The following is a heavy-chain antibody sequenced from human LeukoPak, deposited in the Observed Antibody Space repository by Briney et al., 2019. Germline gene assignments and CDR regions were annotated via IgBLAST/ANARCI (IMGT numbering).Heavy chain of an antibody. CDR1: GGTFSSYA. CDR2: IIPIFGTV. J-gene: IGHJ3*02. V-gene: IGHV1-69*06. Sequence: SVKVSCKASGGTFSSYAISWVRQAPGQGLEWMGGIIPIFGTVNYAQKFQGTVTITADKSTSTAYMELSSLRSEDTAVYYCARDSAEQLADGFDIWGQGTMVTVSS. D-gene: IGHD6-13*01. CDR3: ARDSAEQLADGFDI.